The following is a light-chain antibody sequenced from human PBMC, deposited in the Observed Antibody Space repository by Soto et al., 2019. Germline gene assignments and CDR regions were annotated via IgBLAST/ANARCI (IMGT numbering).Light chain of an antibody. Sequence: IVLTQSPATLSLSPGERATLSCRASQSVSSYVAWYQRKPGQAPRLLIYEASNRATAITTRISVSGSGIDFTILISSDEPEDFAVYYGQKRSNIRITVGQGTRLEIK. CDR3: QKRSNIRIT. CDR2: EAS. V-gene: IGKV3-11*01. CDR1: QSVSSY. J-gene: IGKJ5*01.